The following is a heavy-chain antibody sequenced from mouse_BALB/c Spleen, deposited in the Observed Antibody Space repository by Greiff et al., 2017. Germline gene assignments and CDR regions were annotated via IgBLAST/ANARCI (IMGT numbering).Heavy chain of an antibody. CDR2: ISSGSSTI. V-gene: IGHV5-17*02. CDR3: ARWSLYAMDY. CDR1: GFTFSSFG. Sequence: EVQLVESGGGLVQPGGSRKLSCAASGFTFSSFGMHWVRQAPEKGLEWVAYISSGSSTIYYADTVKGRFTISRDNPKNTLFLQMTSLRSEDTAMYYCARWSLYAMDYWGQGTSVTVSS. J-gene: IGHJ4*01.